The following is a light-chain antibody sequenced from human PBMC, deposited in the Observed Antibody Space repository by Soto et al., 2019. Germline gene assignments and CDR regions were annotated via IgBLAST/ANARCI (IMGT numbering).Light chain of an antibody. J-gene: IGKJ2*01. CDR1: QSVSSSY. CDR3: YLYRSSPLYT. Sequence: EIVLTQSPGTLSLSPGERATLSCRASQSVSSSYLAWYQQKPGQAPRLLIYGASIRATGIPDRFSGSGSGTDVTLTISRREPEDCGVYYCYLYRSSPLYTFGQGTKLEIK. V-gene: IGKV3-20*01. CDR2: GAS.